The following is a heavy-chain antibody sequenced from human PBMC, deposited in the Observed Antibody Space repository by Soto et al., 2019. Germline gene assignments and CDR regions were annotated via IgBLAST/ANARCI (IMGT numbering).Heavy chain of an antibody. D-gene: IGHD6-6*01. CDR2: INPNSGGT. J-gene: IGHJ6*02. CDR1: GYTFTGYY. Sequence: GASVKVSCKASGYTFTGYYMHWVRQAPGQGLEWMGWINPNSGGTNYAQKFQGWVTMTRDTSISTAYMELSRLRSDDTAVYYCARDRAQQLVAGHYYYYYGMDVWGQGTTVTV. V-gene: IGHV1-2*04. CDR3: ARDRAQQLVAGHYYYYYGMDV.